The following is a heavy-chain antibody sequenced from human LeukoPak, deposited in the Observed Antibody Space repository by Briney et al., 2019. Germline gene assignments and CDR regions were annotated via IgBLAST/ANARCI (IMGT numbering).Heavy chain of an antibody. V-gene: IGHV1-69*13. D-gene: IGHD1-1*01. CDR2: IIPIFGTA. J-gene: IGHJ4*02. CDR3: ATDLDGTTGTYYFDY. CDR1: GGTFSSYA. Sequence: SVKVSCKASGGTFSSYAISWVRQAPGQGLEWMGGIIPIFGTANYAQKFQGRVTITADESTSTAYMELSSLRSEDTAVYYCATDLDGTTGTYYFDYWGQGTPVTVSS.